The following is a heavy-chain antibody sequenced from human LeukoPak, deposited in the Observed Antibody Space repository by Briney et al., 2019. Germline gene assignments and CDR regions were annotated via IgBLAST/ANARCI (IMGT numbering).Heavy chain of an antibody. D-gene: IGHD2-2*01. J-gene: IGHJ6*02. V-gene: IGHV4-59*01. Sequence: SETLSLTCTVSGXSMSNYYWSWIRQPPGKGLEWIGYTYYSGSTNYNPSLKSRVTISVDTSKNQFSLKLSSVTAADTAVYYCARADCSTTSCPMDVWGQGTTVTVSS. CDR2: TYYSGST. CDR3: ARADCSTTSCPMDV. CDR1: GXSMSNYY.